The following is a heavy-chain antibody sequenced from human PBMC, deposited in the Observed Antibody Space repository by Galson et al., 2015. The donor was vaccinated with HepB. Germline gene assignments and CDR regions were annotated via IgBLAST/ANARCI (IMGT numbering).Heavy chain of an antibody. V-gene: IGHV3-49*04. J-gene: IGHJ6*02. Sequence: SLRLSCASSGFTFGDYAMNWVRQAPGKGLEWVGFIRSNAYGGTTEYAASVKGRFTISRDDSKSITYLQMNSLKTDETAVYYCSTSKRFDHSNYLWYGVDVWGQGTTVTVAS. CDR3: STSKRFDHSNYLWYGVDV. CDR2: IRSNAYGGTT. D-gene: IGHD4-11*01. CDR1: GFTFGDYA.